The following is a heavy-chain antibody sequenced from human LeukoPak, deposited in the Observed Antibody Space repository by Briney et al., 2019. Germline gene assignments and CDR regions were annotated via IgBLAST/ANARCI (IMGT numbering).Heavy chain of an antibody. CDR2: IRSKAYGGTT. J-gene: IGHJ5*02. D-gene: IGHD2-2*01. Sequence: GGSLRLSCTASGFTFGDYAMSWFRQAPGKGLEWVGFIRSKAYGGTTEYAASVKGRFTISRDDSKSIAYLQMNSLKTEDTAVYYCTRHIVVVPAAIALPFDPWGQGTLVTVSS. V-gene: IGHV3-49*03. CDR1: GFTFGDYA. CDR3: TRHIVVVPAAIALPFDP.